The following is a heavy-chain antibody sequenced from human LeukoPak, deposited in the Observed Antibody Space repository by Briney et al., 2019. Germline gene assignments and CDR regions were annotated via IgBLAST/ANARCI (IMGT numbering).Heavy chain of an antibody. V-gene: IGHV1-2*06. Sequence: ASVKVSCKASGYTFTGYYMHWVRQAPGQGLEWMGRINPNSGGANYAQKFQGRVTMTRDTSISTAYMELSRLRSDDTAVYYCARVGCSSTSCYALFDYWGQGTLVTVSS. CDR1: GYTFTGYY. CDR3: ARVGCSSTSCYALFDY. CDR2: INPNSGGA. D-gene: IGHD2-2*01. J-gene: IGHJ4*02.